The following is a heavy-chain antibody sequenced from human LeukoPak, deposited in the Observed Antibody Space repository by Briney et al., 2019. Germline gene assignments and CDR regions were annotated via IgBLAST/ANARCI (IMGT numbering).Heavy chain of an antibody. J-gene: IGHJ4*02. V-gene: IGHV3-53*01. CDR3: ATADSSGYYRFDY. CDR2: IYSGGST. D-gene: IGHD3-22*01. CDR1: GFTVSSNY. Sequence: GGSLRLSCAASGFTVSSNYMSWVRQAPGKGQEWVSVIYSGGSTYYADSVKGRFTISRDNSKNTLYLQMNSLRAEDTAVYYCATADSSGYYRFDYWGQGTLVTVSS.